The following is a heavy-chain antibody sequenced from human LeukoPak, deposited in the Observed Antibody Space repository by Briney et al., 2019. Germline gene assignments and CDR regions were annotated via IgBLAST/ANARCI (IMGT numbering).Heavy chain of an antibody. J-gene: IGHJ4*02. D-gene: IGHD2-21*02. CDR1: GFTFSNYA. CDR2: ISYDGSNK. V-gene: IGHV3-30*04. Sequence: GGSLRLSCAASGFTFSNYAMHWVRQAPGKGLEWVAVISYDGSNKYYADSVKGRFTISRDNSKNTLYLQMNRLRAEDTAVYYCAREAVTATLDYWGQGTLVTVSS. CDR3: AREAVTATLDY.